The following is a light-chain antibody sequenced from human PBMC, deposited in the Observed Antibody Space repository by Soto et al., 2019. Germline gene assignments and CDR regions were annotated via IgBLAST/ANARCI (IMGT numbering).Light chain of an antibody. V-gene: IGKV3-20*01. CDR1: QSVTSDY. Sequence: EIVLTQSPGTLSLSPGERATLSCRASQSVTSDYLAWYQQKPGQAPRLLNYGACSEASGIPDRFSGSGSGTYSTLTISRLAPEDFAVYCCQQYSTSPYTFGQGTKLEIK. CDR3: QQYSTSPYT. J-gene: IGKJ2*01. CDR2: GAC.